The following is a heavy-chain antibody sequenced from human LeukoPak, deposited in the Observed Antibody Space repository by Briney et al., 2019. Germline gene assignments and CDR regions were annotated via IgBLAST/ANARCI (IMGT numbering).Heavy chain of an antibody. CDR1: GFIFSSYA. D-gene: IGHD5-18*01. J-gene: IGHJ6*03. CDR2: VNDRGTGT. Sequence: GGSLRLSCAASGFIFSSYAMSWVRQAPGKGLEWVSTVNDRGTGTYYADSVKGRFTISRDNSKSTLSLQMISLRAEDTALYYCAKGLKTAVGPYMGYHYYMDVWGKGTTVTVSS. V-gene: IGHV3-23*01. CDR3: AKGLKTAVGPYMGYHYYMDV.